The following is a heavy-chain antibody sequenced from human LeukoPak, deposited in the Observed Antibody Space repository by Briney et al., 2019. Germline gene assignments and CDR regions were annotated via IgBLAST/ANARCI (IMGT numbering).Heavy chain of an antibody. D-gene: IGHD6-13*01. J-gene: IGHJ3*02. V-gene: IGHV4-59*08. CDR3: ARHCIAAAGMGVFDI. Sequence: SETLSLTCTVSGASISTYYWTWVRQPPGKGLEWIGYIYYSGSTNYNPSLKSRVTISVDTSKNQFSLKLSSVTAADTAVYYCARHCIAAAGMGVFDIWGQGTMVTVSS. CDR1: GASISTYY. CDR2: IYYSGST.